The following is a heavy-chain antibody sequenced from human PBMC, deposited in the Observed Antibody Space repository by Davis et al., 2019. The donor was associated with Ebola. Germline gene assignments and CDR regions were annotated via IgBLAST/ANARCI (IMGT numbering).Heavy chain of an antibody. J-gene: IGHJ6*02. CDR1: GYTFTSYY. CDR2: INPSGGST. Sequence: ASVKVSCKASGYTFTSYYMHWVRQPPGQGLEWMGIINPSGGSTSYAQKFQGRVTMTTDTSTSTAYMELRSLRSDDTAVYYCARDNGGSSPDYYYYYYGMDVWGQGTTVTVSS. D-gene: IGHD6-6*01. CDR3: ARDNGGSSPDYYYYYYGMDV. V-gene: IGHV1-46*01.